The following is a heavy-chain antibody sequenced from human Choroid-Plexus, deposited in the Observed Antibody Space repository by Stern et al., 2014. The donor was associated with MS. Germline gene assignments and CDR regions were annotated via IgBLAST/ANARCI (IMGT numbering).Heavy chain of an antibody. D-gene: IGHD6-19*01. V-gene: IGHV3-72*01. J-gene: IGHJ4*02. Sequence: EVQLVESGGGLVQPGGSLRLSCVASGFTLSDHYMDWVRQAPGKGLEWVGRISNKANSYTTQYAASVKGRFVISREDSKNSLYLQMNSLKSEDTAVYYCVRVSGSSGSDFWGQGTLVSVSS. CDR1: GFTLSDHY. CDR3: VRVSGSSGSDF. CDR2: ISNKANSYTT.